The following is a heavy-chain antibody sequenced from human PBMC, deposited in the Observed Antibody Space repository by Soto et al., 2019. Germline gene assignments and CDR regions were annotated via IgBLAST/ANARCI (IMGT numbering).Heavy chain of an antibody. V-gene: IGHV3-73*02. J-gene: IGHJ4*02. CDR3: TRRRDWPAVDPLDY. CDR2: IRGKRGNDGT. CDR1: GFAFSDSASGFAFSDSA. D-gene: IGHD2-2*01. Sequence: EVQLVESGGGLVQPGGSLQLSCAASGFAFSDSASGFAFSDSAIHWVRQASGKGLEWIGRIRGKRGNDGTAYVASVKGRFTISRDDSKTTTDLQMNSLKIEDTAVYYCTRRRDWPAVDPLDYWGQGTLVTVSS.